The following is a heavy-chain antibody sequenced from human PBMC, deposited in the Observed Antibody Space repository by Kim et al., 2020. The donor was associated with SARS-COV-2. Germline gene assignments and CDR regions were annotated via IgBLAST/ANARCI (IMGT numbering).Heavy chain of an antibody. CDR1: GDSVSSNSAA. CDR2: TYYRSKWYN. V-gene: IGHV6-1*01. Sequence: SQTLSLTCAISGDSVSSNSAAWNWIRQSPSRGLEWLGRTYYRSKWYNDYAVSVKRRITINPDTSKNQFSLQLNSVTPEDTAVYYCARAGGGGWFGENTDYYYCGMNVWGQGTTVTVSS. D-gene: IGHD3-10*01. J-gene: IGHJ6*02. CDR3: ARAGGGGWFGENTDYYYCGMNV.